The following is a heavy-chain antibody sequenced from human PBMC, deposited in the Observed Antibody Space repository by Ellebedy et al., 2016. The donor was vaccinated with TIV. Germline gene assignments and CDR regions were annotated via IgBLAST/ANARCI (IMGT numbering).Heavy chain of an antibody. CDR2: ISGSGAGT. J-gene: IGHJ6*02. Sequence: GGSLRLSXAASGFTFSNYAMSWVRQAPGKGLEWVSGISGSGAGTYYIDSVKGRFTISRDNSKDTLYLQMNSLRAEDTAVYYCAKGYGSEGMDVWGQGTTVTVSS. V-gene: IGHV3-23*01. CDR3: AKGYGSEGMDV. D-gene: IGHD3-10*01. CDR1: GFTFSNYA.